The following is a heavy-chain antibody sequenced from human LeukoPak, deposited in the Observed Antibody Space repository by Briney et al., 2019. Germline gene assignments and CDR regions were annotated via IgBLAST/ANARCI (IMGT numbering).Heavy chain of an antibody. J-gene: IGHJ6*02. CDR1: GFTFSNYW. Sequence: GGSLRLFCAASGFTFSNYWMTWVRQAPGKGLEWVANINRDGSERYYVDSVKGRFTISRDDAKSSLYLQMNSLRAEDTAVYYCAGRNAMDVWGQGTTVIVFS. CDR3: AGRNAMDV. CDR2: INRDGSER. V-gene: IGHV3-7*03.